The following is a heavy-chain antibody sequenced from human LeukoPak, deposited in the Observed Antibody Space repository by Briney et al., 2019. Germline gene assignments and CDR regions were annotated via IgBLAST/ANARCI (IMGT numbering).Heavy chain of an antibody. J-gene: IGHJ6*03. V-gene: IGHV4-39*01. CDR3: ASLAPGYYYMDV. CDR2: IYYSGST. Sequence: SETLSLTCSVSGGSISGSSFYWAWIRQPPGKGLEWIGSIYYSGSTYYNPSLKSRVTISVDTSKNQFSLKLSSVTAADTAVYYCASLAPGYYYMDVWGKGTTVTVSS. CDR1: GGSISGSSFY.